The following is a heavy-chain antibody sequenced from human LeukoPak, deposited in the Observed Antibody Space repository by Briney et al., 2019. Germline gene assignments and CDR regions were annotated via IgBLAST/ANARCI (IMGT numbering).Heavy chain of an antibody. Sequence: ASVKVSCKASGYTFTSYGISCVRQAPGQGLEWMGWISAYNGNTNYAQKLQGRVTMTTDTSTNTAYMELRSLRSDDTAVYYCARDSNSWATSGYIDYWGQGTLVTVSS. CDR2: ISAYNGNT. V-gene: IGHV1-18*01. D-gene: IGHD5-12*01. J-gene: IGHJ4*02. CDR3: ARDSNSWATSGYIDY. CDR1: GYTFTSYG.